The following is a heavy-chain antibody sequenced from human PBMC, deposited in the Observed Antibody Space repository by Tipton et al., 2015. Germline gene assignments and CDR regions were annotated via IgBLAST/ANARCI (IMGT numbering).Heavy chain of an antibody. J-gene: IGHJ5*02. V-gene: IGHV4-31*03. D-gene: IGHD3-22*01. Sequence: TLSLTCTASGDSISSGGYYWSWSRQHPGKGLEWLGYSYYSGSTYYNPSLKSRITISVDMSKNQFSLKLSSVTAADTAVYYCARGDFGNYYDSTGDYFPNWFDPWGQGTLVTVSS. CDR2: SYYSGST. CDR3: ARGDFGNYYDSTGDYFPNWFDP. CDR1: GDSISSGGYY.